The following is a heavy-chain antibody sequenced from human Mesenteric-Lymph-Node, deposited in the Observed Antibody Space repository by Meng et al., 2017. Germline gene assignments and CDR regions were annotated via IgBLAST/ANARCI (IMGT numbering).Heavy chain of an antibody. CDR3: AKDISSGSDILPGGYFDY. CDR1: GFTFDDYA. J-gene: IGHJ4*02. V-gene: IGHV3-9*01. CDR2: ISWNSGSI. D-gene: IGHD1-26*01. Sequence: SLKISCAASGFTFDDYAMHWVRQAPGKGLEWVSGISWNSGSIGYADSVKGRFTISRDNAKNSLYLQMNGLRAEDTALYYCAKDISSGSDILPGGYFDYWGQGTLVTVSS.